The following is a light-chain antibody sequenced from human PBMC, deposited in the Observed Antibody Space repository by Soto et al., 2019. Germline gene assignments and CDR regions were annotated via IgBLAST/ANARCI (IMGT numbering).Light chain of an antibody. V-gene: IGLV7-46*01. CDR1: TGAVTSDHY. CDR2: DTS. Sequence: QTVVTQEPSLTVSPGGTVTLTCASSTGAVTSDHYPYWFQQKPGQAPRTLIYDTSNKHSWTPARFSGSLLGGKAALTFSGARPEDEADYYCLLSYSGARPVVFGGGTKLTVL. CDR3: LLSYSGARPVV. J-gene: IGLJ3*02.